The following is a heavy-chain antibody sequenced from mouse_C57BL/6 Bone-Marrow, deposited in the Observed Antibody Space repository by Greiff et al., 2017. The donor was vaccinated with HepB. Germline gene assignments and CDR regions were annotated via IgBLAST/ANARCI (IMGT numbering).Heavy chain of an antibody. CDR3: ARDGYYAMDY. CDR2: ISYDGST. Sequence: EVKLVESGPGLVKPSQSLSLTCSVTGYSITSGYYWNWIRKFPGNKLEWMSYISYDGSTNYNPSLKNRISITRDTSKNQFFLKLSSVTTEDTATYYCARDGYYAMDYWGQGTSVTVSS. J-gene: IGHJ4*01. V-gene: IGHV3-6*01. CDR1: GYSITSGYY.